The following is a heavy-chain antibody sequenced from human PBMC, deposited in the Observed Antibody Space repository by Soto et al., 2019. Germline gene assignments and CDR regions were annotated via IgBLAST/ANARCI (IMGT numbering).Heavy chain of an antibody. CDR3: ARDYDYVWGSYRQIDY. J-gene: IGHJ4*02. V-gene: IGHV3-30-3*01. CDR2: ISYDGSNK. D-gene: IGHD3-16*02. CDR1: GFTFSSYA. Sequence: VQLVESGGGVVQPGRSLRLSCAASGFTFSSYAMHWVRQAPGKGLEWVAVISYDGSNKYYADSVKGRFTISRDNSKNTLYLQMNSLRAEDTAVYYCARDYDYVWGSYRQIDYWGQGTLVTVSS.